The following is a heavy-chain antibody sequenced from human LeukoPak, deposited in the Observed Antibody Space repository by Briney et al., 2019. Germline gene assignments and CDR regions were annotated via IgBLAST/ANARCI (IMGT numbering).Heavy chain of an antibody. J-gene: IGHJ4*02. V-gene: IGHV3-30*04. CDR1: GFTFSSYA. CDR2: ISYDGSNK. CDR3: ARERSGWWKGMDY. D-gene: IGHD6-19*01. Sequence: GGSLRLSCAASGFTFSSYAMHWVRQAPGKGLEWVSVISYDGSNKYYADSVKGRFTISRDNTKNTLYLKMNSLRAEDTAVYYCARERSGWWKGMDYWGQGTLVTVSS.